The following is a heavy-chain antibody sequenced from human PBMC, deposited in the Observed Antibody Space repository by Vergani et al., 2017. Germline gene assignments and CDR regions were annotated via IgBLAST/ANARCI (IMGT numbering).Heavy chain of an antibody. CDR2: IYPGDSDT. Sequence: EVQLVQSGAEVKKPGESLKISCKGSGYSFTSYWIGWVRQMPGKGLEWMGIIYPGDSDTRYSPSFQGQVTISADKSISTAYLQWSSLKASDTAMYYCARYPPTMVRGVIITTGGMDVWGQGTTVTVSS. CDR3: ARYPPTMVRGVIITTGGMDV. D-gene: IGHD3-10*01. V-gene: IGHV5-51*01. CDR1: GYSFTSYW. J-gene: IGHJ6*02.